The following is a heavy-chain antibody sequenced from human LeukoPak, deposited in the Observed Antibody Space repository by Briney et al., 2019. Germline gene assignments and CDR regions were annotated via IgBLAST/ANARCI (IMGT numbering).Heavy chain of an antibody. V-gene: IGHV3-30*18. CDR1: GFAFSSYG. CDR2: ISYDGSNK. Sequence: HPGGSLRLSCAASGFAFSSYGMPWVRQAPGKGLEWVAVISYDGSNKYYADSVKGRFTISRDNSKNTLYLQMNSLRAEDTAVYYCAKDGRITMIVVVGKDNYGMDVWGQGTTVTVSS. D-gene: IGHD3-22*01. J-gene: IGHJ6*02. CDR3: AKDGRITMIVVVGKDNYGMDV.